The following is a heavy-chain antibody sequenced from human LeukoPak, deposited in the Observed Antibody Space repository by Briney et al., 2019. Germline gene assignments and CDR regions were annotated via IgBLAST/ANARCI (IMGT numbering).Heavy chain of an antibody. CDR3: ASTGTAAVANYYYYYMDV. Sequence: GGSLRLSCAASGFTFSSYWMSWVRQAPGKGLEWVANIKQDGSEKYYVDSVKGRFTISRDNAKNSLYLQMNSLRAEDTAVYYCASTGTAAVANYYYYYMDVWGKGTTVTVSS. V-gene: IGHV3-7*01. J-gene: IGHJ6*03. CDR1: GFTFSSYW. CDR2: IKQDGSEK. D-gene: IGHD6-13*01.